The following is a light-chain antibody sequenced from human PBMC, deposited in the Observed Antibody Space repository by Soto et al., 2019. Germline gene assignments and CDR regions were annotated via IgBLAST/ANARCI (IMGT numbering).Light chain of an antibody. Sequence: QSVLTQPASVSGSPGQSITISCTGTSSDVGGYNYVSWYQQHPGKGPKLMIYEVTNQPSGVSFRFSGSKSGNTASLTISGLQAEDEADYYCSSYTAINTVTFGGGTKVTVL. V-gene: IGLV2-14*01. CDR2: EVT. CDR3: SSYTAINTVT. CDR1: SSDVGGYNY. J-gene: IGLJ2*01.